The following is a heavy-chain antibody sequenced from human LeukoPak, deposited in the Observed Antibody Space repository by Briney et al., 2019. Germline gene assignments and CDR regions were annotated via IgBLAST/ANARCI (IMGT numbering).Heavy chain of an antibody. D-gene: IGHD5-24*01. J-gene: IGHJ4*02. Sequence: ASXXTFSXYXXNWVRQAPGKGLEWVSSISSSSYIYYADSVKGRFTISRDNAKNSLYLQMNSLRAEDTAVYYCARDRRGWLQLRAFDYWGQGTLVTVSS. CDR2: ISSSSYI. V-gene: IGHV3-21*01. CDR1: XXTFSXYX. CDR3: ARDRRGWLQLRAFDY.